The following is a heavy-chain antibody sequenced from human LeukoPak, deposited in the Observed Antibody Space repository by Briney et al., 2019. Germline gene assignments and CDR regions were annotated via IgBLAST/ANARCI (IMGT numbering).Heavy chain of an antibody. CDR2: ISGSDAYT. CDR3: AKYFASGSYYKLPH. D-gene: IGHD3-10*01. V-gene: IGHV3-23*01. CDR1: GFTFSSYA. J-gene: IGHJ1*01. Sequence: GGSLRLSCAASGFTFSSYAMSWVRQAPGKGLEWVSTISGSDAYTYYADSVKGRFTISRDNSKNTLYLQMNSLRAEDTAVYYCAKYFASGSYYKLPHWGQGTLVTVFS.